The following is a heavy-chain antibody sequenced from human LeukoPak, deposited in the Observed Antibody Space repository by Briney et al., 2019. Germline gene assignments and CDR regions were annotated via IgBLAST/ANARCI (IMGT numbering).Heavy chain of an antibody. D-gene: IGHD3-9*01. Sequence: ASVKVSCKASGYTFTSYGISWVRQAPGQGLEWMGWISAYNGNTNYAQKLQGRVTMTTDTSTSTAYMELRSLRSDDTAAYYCARGVFILRYFDWSDYYYYYMDVWGKGTTVTISS. J-gene: IGHJ6*03. CDR1: GYTFTSYG. V-gene: IGHV1-18*01. CDR3: ARGVFILRYFDWSDYYYYYMDV. CDR2: ISAYNGNT.